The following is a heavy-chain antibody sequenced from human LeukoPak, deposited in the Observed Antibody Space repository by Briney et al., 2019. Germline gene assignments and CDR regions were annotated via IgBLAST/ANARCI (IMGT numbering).Heavy chain of an antibody. J-gene: IGHJ5*02. CDR3: ARDRCSSTSCYSWFDP. CDR2: IIPIFGTA. D-gene: IGHD2-2*01. V-gene: IGHV1-69*05. Sequence: SVKVSCKASGGTFSSYAISWVRQAPGQGLEWMGGIIPIFGTANYAQKFQGRVTNTTDESTSTAYMELSSLRSEDTAVYYCARDRCSSTSCYSWFDPWGQGTLVTVSS. CDR1: GGTFSSYA.